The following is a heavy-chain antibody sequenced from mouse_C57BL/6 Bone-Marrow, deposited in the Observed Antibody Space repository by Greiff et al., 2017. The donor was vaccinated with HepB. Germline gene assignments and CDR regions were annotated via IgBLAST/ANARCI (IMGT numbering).Heavy chain of an antibody. CDR1: GYAFSSSW. CDR2: IYPGDGDT. J-gene: IGHJ4*01. Sequence: QVQLKQSGPELVKPGASVKISCKASGYAFSSSWMNWVKQRPGKGLEWIGRIYPGDGDTNYNGKFKGKATLTADKSSSTAYMQLSSLTSEYSAVYFCARRDEWLNYYAMYYWGQGTTLTVSS. CDR3: ARRDEWLNYYAMYY. V-gene: IGHV1-82*01. D-gene: IGHD2-2*01.